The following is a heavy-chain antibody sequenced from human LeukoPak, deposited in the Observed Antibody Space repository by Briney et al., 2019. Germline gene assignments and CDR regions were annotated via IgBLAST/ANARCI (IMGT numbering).Heavy chain of an antibody. CDR2: ISYDGSNK. J-gene: IGHJ4*02. Sequence: GGSLRLSCAASGFTFSSYGMHWVRQAPGKGLEWVAVISYDGSNKYDADSVKGRFTISRDNGKNSLDLRMNSLRADDTAVYYCARDTLGEGEDANYAVYYFDYWGQGTVVTVSS. V-gene: IGHV3-30*03. CDR3: ARDTLGEGEDANYAVYYFDY. CDR1: GFTFSSYG. D-gene: IGHD4/OR15-4a*01.